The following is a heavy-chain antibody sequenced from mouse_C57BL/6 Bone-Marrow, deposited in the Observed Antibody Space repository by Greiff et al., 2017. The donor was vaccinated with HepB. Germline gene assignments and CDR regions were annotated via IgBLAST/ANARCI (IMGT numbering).Heavy chain of an antibody. CDR1: GFTFTAYY. J-gene: IGHJ3*01. CDR3: AREYDY. Sequence: EVKVVESGGGLVQPGGSLSLSCAASGFTFTAYYMSWVRQPPGKALAWLGFLSNKANGYTTEYSASVKGRFTISRDNSQSSLYLQMNALRAEDSATYYCAREYDYWGQGTLVTVSA. D-gene: IGHD2-10*02. V-gene: IGHV7-3*01. CDR2: LSNKANGYTT.